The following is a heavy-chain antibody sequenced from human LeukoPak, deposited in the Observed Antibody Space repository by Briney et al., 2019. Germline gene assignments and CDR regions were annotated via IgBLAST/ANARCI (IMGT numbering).Heavy chain of an antibody. D-gene: IGHD4-11*01. CDR2: IYHSGNT. J-gene: IGHJ4*02. CDR3: ARALGDNSAH. CDR1: GGSISSSNW. Sequence: SETLSLTCAVSGGSISSSNWWSWVRQPPGKGLEWIGEIYHSGNTNYNPSLKSRVTISLDKSKNQFSLKLRSVTAADTAVYYCARALGDNSAHWGQGTLVTVSS. V-gene: IGHV4-4*02.